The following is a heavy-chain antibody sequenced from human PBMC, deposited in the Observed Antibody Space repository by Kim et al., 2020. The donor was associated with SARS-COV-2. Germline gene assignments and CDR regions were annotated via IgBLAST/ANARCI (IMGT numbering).Heavy chain of an antibody. CDR2: ISSSSSYI. CDR1: GFTFSSYS. CDR3: ARFFAGTIPTYAFDI. V-gene: IGHV3-21*01. J-gene: IGHJ3*02. D-gene: IGHD3-3*01. Sequence: GSLRLSCAASGFTFSSYSMNWVRQAPGKGLEWVSSISSSSSYIYYADSVKGRFTISRDNAKNSLYLQMNSLRAEDTAVYYCARFFAGTIPTYAFDIWGQGTMVTVSS.